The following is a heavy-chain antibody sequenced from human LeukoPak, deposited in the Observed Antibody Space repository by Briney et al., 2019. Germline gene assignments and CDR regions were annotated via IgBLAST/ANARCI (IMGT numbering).Heavy chain of an antibody. CDR3: AKLQDYGDYAAFDI. D-gene: IGHD4-17*01. V-gene: IGHV3-30*02. Sequence: GGSLRLSCAASGFTFSSYGMHWVRQAPGKGLEWVAFIRYDGSNKYYADSVKGRFTISRDNSKNTLYLQMNSLRAEDTAVYYCAKLQDYGDYAAFDIWGQGTMVTVSS. CDR1: GFTFSSYG. CDR2: IRYDGSNK. J-gene: IGHJ3*02.